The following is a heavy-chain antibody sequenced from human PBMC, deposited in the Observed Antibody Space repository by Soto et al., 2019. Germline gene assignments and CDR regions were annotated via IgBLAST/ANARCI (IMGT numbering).Heavy chain of an antibody. D-gene: IGHD1-1*01. Sequence: GGSLRLSCVASGFICSSYDMSWVRQAPGKGLEWVSTILVGGSTHYEDSVTGRFTISRDTSKNTVFLQMNSPTAGDTAVYYCAKATAPSGGAFDICGQGTMVPVSS. CDR1: GFICSSYD. CDR2: ILVGGST. J-gene: IGHJ3*02. V-gene: IGHV3-23*01. CDR3: AKATAPSGGAFDI.